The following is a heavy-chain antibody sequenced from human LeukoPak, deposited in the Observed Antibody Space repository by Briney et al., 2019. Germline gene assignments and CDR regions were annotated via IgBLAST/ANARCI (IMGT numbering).Heavy chain of an antibody. Sequence: ASVKVSCKASGYTFTSYGISWVRQAPGQGLEWMGWISAYNGNTNYAQKLQGRVTMTTDTSTSTAYMELRSLRSDDTAVYYCARGPDYSNYNVYYYYMDVWGKGTTVTVSS. CDR2: ISAYNGNT. V-gene: IGHV1-18*01. CDR3: ARGPDYSNYNVYYYYMDV. D-gene: IGHD4-11*01. J-gene: IGHJ6*03. CDR1: GYTFTSYG.